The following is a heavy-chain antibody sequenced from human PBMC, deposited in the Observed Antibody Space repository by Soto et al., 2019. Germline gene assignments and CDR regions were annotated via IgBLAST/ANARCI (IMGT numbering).Heavy chain of an antibody. CDR2: ISYDGSNK. D-gene: IGHD1-1*01. J-gene: IGHJ6*02. V-gene: IGHV3-30-3*01. Sequence: QVQLVESGGGVVQPGRSLRLSCAASGFTFSSYAMHWVRQAPGKGLEWVAVISYDGSNKYYADSVKGRFTISRDNSKNTLYLQMNSLRAEDTAVYYCARERYDYYYSYGMDVWGQGTTVTVSS. CDR3: ARERYDYYYSYGMDV. CDR1: GFTFSSYA.